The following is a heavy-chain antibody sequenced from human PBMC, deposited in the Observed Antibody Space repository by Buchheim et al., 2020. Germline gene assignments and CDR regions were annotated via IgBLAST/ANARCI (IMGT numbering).Heavy chain of an antibody. D-gene: IGHD1-26*01. CDR2: ISYDGSNK. CDR3: AKDGAILNFDY. J-gene: IGHJ4*02. CDR1: GFTFSSYG. V-gene: IGHV3-30*18. Sequence: QVQLVESGGGVVQPGRSLRLSCAASGFTFSSYGMHWVRQAPGKGLEWVAVISYDGSNKYYADSGKGRFTISRDNSKNTLYLQMNSLRAEDTAVYYCAKDGAILNFDYWGQGTL.